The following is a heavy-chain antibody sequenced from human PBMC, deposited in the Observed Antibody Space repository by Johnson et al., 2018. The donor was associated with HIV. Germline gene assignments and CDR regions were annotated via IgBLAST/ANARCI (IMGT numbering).Heavy chain of an antibody. CDR2: ISYDGSNK. CDR3: AKDRTSAQSAFDI. Sequence: QVQLVESGGGVVQPGRSLRLSCAASGFTFSSYGMHWVRQAPGKGLEWVAIISYDGSNKHYADSVKGRFTISRDNSKNTLYLQMNSLRAEDTAVYYCAKDRTSAQSAFDIWGQGTLVTVS. V-gene: IGHV3-33*05. J-gene: IGHJ3*02. CDR1: GFTFSSYG. D-gene: IGHD1-1*01.